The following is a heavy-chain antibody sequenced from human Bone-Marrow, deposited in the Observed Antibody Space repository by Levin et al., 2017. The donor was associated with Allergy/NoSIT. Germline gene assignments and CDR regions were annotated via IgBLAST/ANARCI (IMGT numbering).Heavy chain of an antibody. CDR1: GFIFSSSW. Sequence: GESLKISCTASGFIFSSSWMHWVRQAPGKGLVWVSRINSDATTITYADSVKGRFTVSRDNTKNTLYLQMNSLRAEDTAVYYCVRRDYFDDWGQGTLVTVPS. CDR3: VRRDYFDD. J-gene: IGHJ4*02. V-gene: IGHV3-74*01. CDR2: INSDATTI.